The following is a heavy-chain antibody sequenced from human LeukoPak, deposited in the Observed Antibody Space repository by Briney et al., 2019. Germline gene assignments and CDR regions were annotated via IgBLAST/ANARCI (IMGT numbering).Heavy chain of an antibody. CDR1: GGSLSGYY. J-gene: IGHJ4*02. CDR2: INHSGST. Sequence: SETLSLTCAVYGGSLSGYYWSWIRQPPGKGLKWIGEINHSGSTNYNPSLKSRVTISVDTSKNQFSLKLSSVTAADTAVYYCARGGSAYCGGDCYGYWGQGTLVTVSS. CDR3: ARGGSAYCGGDCYGY. D-gene: IGHD2-21*01. V-gene: IGHV4-34*01.